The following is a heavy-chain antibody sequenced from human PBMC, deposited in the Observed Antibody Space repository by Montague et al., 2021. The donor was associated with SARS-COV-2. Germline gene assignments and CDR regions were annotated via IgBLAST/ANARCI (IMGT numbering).Heavy chain of an antibody. CDR1: GFTLSSYS. V-gene: IGHV3-21*01. Sequence: SLRLSCAASGFTLSSYSMNWVRQAPGKGLEWVSSISSSSSYIYYADSVKGRFTISRDNAKNSLYLQMNSLRAEDTVVYYCARDQQLVLGYYYGMDVWGQGTTVTVSS. CDR3: ARDQQLVLGYYYGMDV. J-gene: IGHJ6*02. CDR2: ISSSSSYI. D-gene: IGHD6-13*01.